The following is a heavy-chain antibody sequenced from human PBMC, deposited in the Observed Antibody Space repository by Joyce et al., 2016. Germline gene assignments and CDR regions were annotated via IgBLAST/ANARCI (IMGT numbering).Heavy chain of an antibody. V-gene: IGHV3-30*18. D-gene: IGHD6-25*01. Sequence: QVQLVESGGGVVQPGRSLRLSCAASGLTLSNYGVHWVRQAPGKGLGWVSGISYDGMYKYYADTVKGRFTISRDNSKNTVFLEMNSLRTEDTAVYYCAKILTATYSSGWFLDYWGQGTLVTVSS. CDR2: ISYDGMYK. CDR3: AKILTATYSSGWFLDY. J-gene: IGHJ4*02. CDR1: GLTLSNYG.